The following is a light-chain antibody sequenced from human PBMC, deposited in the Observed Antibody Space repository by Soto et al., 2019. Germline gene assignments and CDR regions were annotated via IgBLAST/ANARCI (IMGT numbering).Light chain of an antibody. CDR3: HQYNSYFLP. J-gene: IGKJ4*01. CDR2: DGS. Sequence: DIQMTQSPSTLSASVGDRVTITCRASQSISSWLAWYQQKPGKAPKLLIYDGSSLQSGVPSRFSGRGSGTEFTLTISSLQPDDFATYYCHQYNSYFLPFGGGTNVDIK. CDR1: QSISSW. V-gene: IGKV1-5*01.